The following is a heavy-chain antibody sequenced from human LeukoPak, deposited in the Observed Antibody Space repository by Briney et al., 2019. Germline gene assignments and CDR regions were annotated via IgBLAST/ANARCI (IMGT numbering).Heavy chain of an antibody. V-gene: IGHV4-59*01. CDR3: ATQSGEDYDILTGSPDDAFDI. Sequence: SETLSLTCTVSGGSISSYYWSWIRQPPGKGLEWIGYIYYSGSTNYNPSLKSRVTISVDTSKNQFSLKLSSGTAADTAVYYCATQSGEDYDILTGSPDDAFDIWGQGTMVTVSS. CDR2: IYYSGST. D-gene: IGHD3-9*01. J-gene: IGHJ3*02. CDR1: GGSISSYY.